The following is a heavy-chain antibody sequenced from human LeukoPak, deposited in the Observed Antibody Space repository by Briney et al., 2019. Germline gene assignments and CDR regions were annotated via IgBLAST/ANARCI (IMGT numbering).Heavy chain of an antibody. Sequence: PSETLSLTCTVSGGSISSYYWSWIRQPPGKGLEWIGYIYYSGSTNYNPSLKSRVTISVDTSKNQFSLKLSSVTAADTAVYYCARLTPTYYYGSGSYHKGGAIDYWGQGTLVTVSS. CDR1: GGSISSYY. CDR2: IYYSGST. CDR3: ARLTPTYYYGSGSYHKGGAIDY. V-gene: IGHV4-59*08. J-gene: IGHJ4*02. D-gene: IGHD3-10*01.